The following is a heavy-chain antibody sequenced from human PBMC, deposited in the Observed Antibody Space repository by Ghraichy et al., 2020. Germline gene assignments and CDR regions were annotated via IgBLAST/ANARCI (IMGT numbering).Heavy chain of an antibody. CDR2: INHSGST. CDR1: GGSFSGYY. D-gene: IGHD6-19*01. J-gene: IGHJ6*02. CDR3: ARGQLRWLATYYYYYGMDV. Sequence: SETLSLTCAVYGGSFSGYYWSWIRQPPGKVLEWIGEINHSGSTNYNPSLKSRVTISVDTSKNQFSLKLSSVTAADTAVYYCARGQLRWLATYYYYYGMDVWGQGTTVTVSS. V-gene: IGHV4-34*01.